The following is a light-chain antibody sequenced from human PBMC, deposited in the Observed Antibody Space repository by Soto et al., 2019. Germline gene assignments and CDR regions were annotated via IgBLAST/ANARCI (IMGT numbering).Light chain of an antibody. CDR1: SSDVGAFNY. Sequence: QSVLTQPASVSGSPGQAITISCSGTSSDVGAFNYVSWYQQHPGKAPKLMIYDVSNRPSGVSNLFSGSKSGNTASLTISGLRAEDEADYYCNSYTSNNTYVFGTGTKVTVL. J-gene: IGLJ1*01. V-gene: IGLV2-14*03. CDR3: NSYTSNNTYV. CDR2: DVS.